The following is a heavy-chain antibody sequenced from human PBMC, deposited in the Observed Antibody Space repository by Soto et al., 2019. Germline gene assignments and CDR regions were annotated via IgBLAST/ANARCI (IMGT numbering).Heavy chain of an antibody. D-gene: IGHD6-6*01. Sequence: PGGSLRLSCAASGFTFSSYAMHWVRQAPGEGLEYVSAISSNGGSTYYANSVKGRFTISRDNSKNTLYLQMGSLRAEDMAVYYCARALSIAAQWDAFDIWGQGTMVTVSS. CDR3: ARALSIAAQWDAFDI. CDR2: ISSNGGST. V-gene: IGHV3-64*01. J-gene: IGHJ3*02. CDR1: GFTFSSYA.